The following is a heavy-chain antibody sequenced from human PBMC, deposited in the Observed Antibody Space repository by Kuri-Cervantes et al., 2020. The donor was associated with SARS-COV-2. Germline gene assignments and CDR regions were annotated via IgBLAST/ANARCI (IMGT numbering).Heavy chain of an antibody. J-gene: IGHJ1*01. Sequence: VVPLRRYCAASGFTFSTYWMPRVRQAPGKGLVWVSRIYSDASNTTYADSVKGRFTISRDNAKNTLYLQMNSLRAEDTAVYYCASGPSGYLQHWGQGTLVTVSS. CDR1: GFTFSTYW. CDR3: ASGPSGYLQH. V-gene: IGHV3-74*01. CDR2: IYSDASNT. D-gene: IGHD3-10*01.